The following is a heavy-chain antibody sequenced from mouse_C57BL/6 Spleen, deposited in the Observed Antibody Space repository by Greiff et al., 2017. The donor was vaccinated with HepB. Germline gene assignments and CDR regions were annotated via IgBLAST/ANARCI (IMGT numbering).Heavy chain of an antibody. V-gene: IGHV1-42*01. CDR1: GYSFTGYY. D-gene: IGHD6-1*01. Sequence: VQLKESGPELVKPGASVKISCKASGYSFTGYYMNWVKQSPEKSLEWIGEINPSTGGTTYNQKFKAKATLTVDKSSSTAYMQLKSLTSEDSAVYYCARLAPANWFAYWGQGTLVTVSA. CDR3: ARLAPANWFAY. J-gene: IGHJ3*01. CDR2: INPSTGGT.